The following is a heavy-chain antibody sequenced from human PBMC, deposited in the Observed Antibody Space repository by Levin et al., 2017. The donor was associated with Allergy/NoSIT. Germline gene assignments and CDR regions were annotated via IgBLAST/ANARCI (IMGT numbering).Heavy chain of an antibody. CDR3: ARNPYYDILTGGAFDS. Sequence: KPSETLSLTCAVYGGSFSGYFWSWIRQAPGRGQEWIGEIDHSGSTNYNPSLKIRLSILVDTSKNQFSLKLTSVTAADTAVYYCARNPYYDILTGGAFDSWGQGILVTVSS. CDR1: GGSFSGYF. V-gene: IGHV4-34*01. CDR2: IDHSGST. J-gene: IGHJ4*02. D-gene: IGHD3-9*01.